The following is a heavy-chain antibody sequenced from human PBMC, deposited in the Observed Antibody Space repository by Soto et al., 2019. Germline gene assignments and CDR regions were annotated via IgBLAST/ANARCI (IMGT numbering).Heavy chain of an antibody. D-gene: IGHD3-22*01. Sequence: SETLSLTCTVSGGSISSGGYYWSWIRQHPGKGLEWIGYIYYSGSTNYNPSLKSRVTISVDTSKNQFSLKLSSVTAADTAVYYCARGLISGYYLYDAFDIWGKGTMVTVSS. CDR1: GGSISSGGYY. J-gene: IGHJ3*02. CDR3: ARGLISGYYLYDAFDI. V-gene: IGHV4-61*08. CDR2: IYYSGST.